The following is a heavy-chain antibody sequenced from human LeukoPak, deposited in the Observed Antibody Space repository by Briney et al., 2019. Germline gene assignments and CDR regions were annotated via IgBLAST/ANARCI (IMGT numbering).Heavy chain of an antibody. Sequence: SETLSLTCTVSGYSISSGYYWGWSRQPPGKGLEWIGSIYHSGSTYYNPSLKSRVTISVDTSKNQFSLKLSAVTAADTAVYYCARDPDKGWFDPWGQGTLVTVSS. CDR1: GYSISSGYY. CDR3: ARDPDKGWFDP. CDR2: IYHSGST. V-gene: IGHV4-38-2*02. J-gene: IGHJ5*02.